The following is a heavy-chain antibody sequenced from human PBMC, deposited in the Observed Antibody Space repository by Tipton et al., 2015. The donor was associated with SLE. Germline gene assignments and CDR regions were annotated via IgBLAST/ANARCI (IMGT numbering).Heavy chain of an antibody. J-gene: IGHJ4*02. D-gene: IGHD6-19*01. CDR2: VYKRGST. Sequence: TLSLTCTVSGGSINSGSWYWGWFRQPAGKGLEWVGPVYKRGSTNYNPSLKSRVHISVDTSKNVFSLKLSSVTAADTAMYYCAREGSDSGWSPFDYWGQGTLVTVSS. CDR3: AREGSDSGWSPFDY. CDR1: GGSINSGSWY. V-gene: IGHV4-61*02.